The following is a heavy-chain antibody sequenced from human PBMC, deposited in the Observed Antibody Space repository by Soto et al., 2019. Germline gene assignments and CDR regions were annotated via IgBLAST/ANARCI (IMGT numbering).Heavy chain of an antibody. Sequence: PGGSLRLSCAASGFAFVSYAMSWRGQAPGKGREWVSAISGSGGSTYYADSVKGRFTISRDNSKNTLYLQMNSLRAEDTAVYYCAKDEYCSSTSCESPFDYWGQGTLVTVSS. D-gene: IGHD2-2*01. CDR1: GFAFVSYA. V-gene: IGHV3-23*01. CDR2: ISGSGGST. J-gene: IGHJ4*02. CDR3: AKDEYCSSTSCESPFDY.